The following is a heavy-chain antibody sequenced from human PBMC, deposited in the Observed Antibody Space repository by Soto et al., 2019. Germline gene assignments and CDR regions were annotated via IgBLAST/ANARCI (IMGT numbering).Heavy chain of an antibody. CDR2: IIGTAYRT. J-gene: IGHJ5*02. D-gene: IGHD4-17*01. CDR1: GFTFSDYA. V-gene: IGHV3-23*01. Sequence: EVQLLESGGGLVQPGGSLRLSCAASGFTFSDYAMSWVRQDPGKGLEWVSSIIGTAYRTYYADSVKGRFTISRDNSKNTLYLQMNSLRAEDTAVYYCASPSYDDYGDPNNWFDPWGQGTQVIVSS. CDR3: ASPSYDDYGDPNNWFDP.